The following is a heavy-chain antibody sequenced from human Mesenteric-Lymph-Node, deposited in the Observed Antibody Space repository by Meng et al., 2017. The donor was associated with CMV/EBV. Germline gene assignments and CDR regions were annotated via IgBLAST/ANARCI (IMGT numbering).Heavy chain of an antibody. CDR3: ARGPPAYCSTTSCLYFDY. J-gene: IGHJ4*02. V-gene: IGHV3-30-3*01. D-gene: IGHD2-2*01. Sequence: GESLKISCAASGFTFSSYAMHWVRQAPGKGLEWVALISYDGSNKYYADSVKGRFTVSRDSSKNTLYLQMSRVRAEDTAVYYCARGPPAYCSTTSCLYFDYWGQGTLVTVSS. CDR1: GFTFSSYA. CDR2: ISYDGSNK.